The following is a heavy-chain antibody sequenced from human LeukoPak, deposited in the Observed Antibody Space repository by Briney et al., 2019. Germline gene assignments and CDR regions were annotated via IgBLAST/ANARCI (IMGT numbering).Heavy chain of an antibody. CDR3: AIATYYYDSSGRTSDY. CDR2: ISGSGGST. V-gene: IGHV3-23*01. Sequence: PGGSLRLSCAASGFTFSSYAMSWVRQAPGKGLEWVSAISGSGGSTHYADSVKGRFTISRDNSKNTLYLQMNSLRAEDTAVYYCAIATYYYDSSGRTSDYWGQGTLVTVSS. D-gene: IGHD3-22*01. J-gene: IGHJ4*02. CDR1: GFTFSSYA.